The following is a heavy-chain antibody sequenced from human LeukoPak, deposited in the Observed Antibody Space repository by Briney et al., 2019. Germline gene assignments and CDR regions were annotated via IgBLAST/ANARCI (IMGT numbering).Heavy chain of an antibody. V-gene: IGHV4-59*01. Sequence: SETLSLTCTVSGGSISNNYWSWFRQPPGKGLEWIGYIYYSGSTNYNPSLKSRVTISVDTSKSQFSLKLSSVTAADTAVYYCARGPGYSNWFDPWGQGTLVTVSS. D-gene: IGHD6-13*01. CDR3: ARGPGYSNWFDP. J-gene: IGHJ5*02. CDR1: GGSISNNY. CDR2: IYYSGST.